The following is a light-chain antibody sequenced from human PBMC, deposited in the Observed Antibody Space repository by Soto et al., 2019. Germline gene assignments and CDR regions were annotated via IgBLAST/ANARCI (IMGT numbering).Light chain of an antibody. J-gene: IGKJ1*01. CDR2: DVS. Sequence: DIQMTQSPSTLSASVGDRVTITCRASQSFSSWLAWYQLKPGKAPKLLIYDVSTLESGVPSRFSGSGSGTEFTLTISSLQPDDFATYYCQQYNRYWTFGQGTKVDIK. CDR3: QQYNRYWT. CDR1: QSFSSW. V-gene: IGKV1-5*01.